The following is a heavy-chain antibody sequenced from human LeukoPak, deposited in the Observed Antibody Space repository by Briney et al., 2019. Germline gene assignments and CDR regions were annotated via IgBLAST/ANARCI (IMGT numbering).Heavy chain of an antibody. J-gene: IGHJ4*02. Sequence: PGGSLRLSCAASGFTVSSNYMSWVRQAPGKGLEWVSIIYSGGSAYYADSVQGRFTVSRDNSKNTLFLQMNSLRAEDTAVYYCAKDFYYDSSGYNDYWGQGTLVTVSS. V-gene: IGHV3-66*01. CDR3: AKDFYYDSSGYNDY. D-gene: IGHD3-22*01. CDR2: IYSGGSA. CDR1: GFTVSSNY.